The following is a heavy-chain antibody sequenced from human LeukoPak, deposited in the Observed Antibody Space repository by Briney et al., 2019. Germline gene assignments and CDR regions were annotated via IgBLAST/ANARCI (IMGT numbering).Heavy chain of an antibody. CDR2: IDYSEST. V-gene: IGHV4-31*03. D-gene: IGHD3-22*01. CDR3: ARYRDSYHSSGHIGA. CDR1: GGSITSGGYY. Sequence: ASETLSLTCTVSGGSITSGGYYWSWIRQHPGRGLEWIGYIDYSESTDYNPSLRSRVTISVGTSKNQFSLKLSSVTAADTAVYYCARYRDSYHSSGHIGAWGQGTLVTISS. J-gene: IGHJ5*02.